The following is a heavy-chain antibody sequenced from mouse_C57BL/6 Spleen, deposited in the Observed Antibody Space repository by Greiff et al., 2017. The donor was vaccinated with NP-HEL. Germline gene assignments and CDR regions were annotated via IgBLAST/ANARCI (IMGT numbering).Heavy chain of an antibody. CDR3: ARHSLYYGSSPFAY. CDR1: GYTFTSYW. CDR2: IYPGSGST. Sequence: QVQLQQPGAELVKPGASVKMSCKASGYTFTSYWITWVKQRPGQGLEWIGAIYPGSGSTNYNEKFKSKATLTVDTASSPAYMQLSSLTSEDSAVYYCARHSLYYGSSPFAYWGQGTLVTVSA. J-gene: IGHJ3*01. D-gene: IGHD1-1*01. V-gene: IGHV1-55*01.